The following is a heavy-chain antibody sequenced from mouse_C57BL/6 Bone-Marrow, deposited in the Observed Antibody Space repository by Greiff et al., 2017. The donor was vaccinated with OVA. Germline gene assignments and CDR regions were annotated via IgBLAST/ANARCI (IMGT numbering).Heavy chain of an antibody. J-gene: IGHJ4*01. V-gene: IGHV7-1*01. CDR1: GFTFSDFY. Sequence: EVKVVESGGGLVQSGRSLRLSCATSGFTFSDFYMEWVRQAPGKGLEWIAASRNKANDYTTEYSASVKGRFIVSRDTSQSILYLQMNALRAEDTAIYYCARGAELRAMDYWGQGTSVTVSS. D-gene: IGHD1-1*01. CDR3: ARGAELRAMDY. CDR2: SRNKANDYTT.